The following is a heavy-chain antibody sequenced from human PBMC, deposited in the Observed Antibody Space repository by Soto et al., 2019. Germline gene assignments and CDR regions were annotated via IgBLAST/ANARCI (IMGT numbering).Heavy chain of an antibody. V-gene: IGHV6-1*01. CDR3: ARGSRGAFDI. CDR2: TYYRSKWYN. D-gene: IGHD3-16*01. Sequence: SQTLSLTCAISGDSVSSNSATWSWIRQSPSRGLEWLGRTYYRSKWYNDYAVSVKSRITVNPDTSKNQFSLQRNSVTPEDTAVYYCARGSRGAFDIWGQGTMVTVSS. J-gene: IGHJ3*02. CDR1: GDSVSSNSAT.